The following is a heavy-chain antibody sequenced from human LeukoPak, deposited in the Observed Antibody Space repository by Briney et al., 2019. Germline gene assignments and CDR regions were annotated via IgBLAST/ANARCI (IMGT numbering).Heavy chain of an antibody. V-gene: IGHV1-18*01. CDR1: GYTFTSYG. CDR2: ISGYNGDT. CDR3: ARVITGAYRADY. J-gene: IGHJ4*02. Sequence: ASVKVSCKASGYTFTSYGIAWVRQAPGQGLEWMGWISGYNGDTNYAQKFRGRVTMTTDTSTTTAYMDLTSLRSDDTAVYYCARVITGAYRADYWGQGTPVTVSS. D-gene: IGHD1-20*01.